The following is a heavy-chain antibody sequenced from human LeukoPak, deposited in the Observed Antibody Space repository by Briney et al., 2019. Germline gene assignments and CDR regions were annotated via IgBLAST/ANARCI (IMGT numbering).Heavy chain of an antibody. CDR3: ARGGIIAAPPAKLGY. V-gene: IGHV3-30-3*01. D-gene: IGHD6-6*01. CDR2: ISYDGSNK. Sequence: GGSLRLSCAASGFTFSSYAMHWVRQAPGKGLEWVAVISYDGSNKYYADSVKGRFTISRDDSKNTLYLQMNSLRAEDTAVYYCARGGIIAAPPAKLGYWGQGTLVTVSS. J-gene: IGHJ4*02. CDR1: GFTFSSYA.